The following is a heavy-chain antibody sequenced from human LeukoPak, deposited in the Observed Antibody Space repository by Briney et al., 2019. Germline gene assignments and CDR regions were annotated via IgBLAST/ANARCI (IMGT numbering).Heavy chain of an antibody. D-gene: IGHD6-13*01. V-gene: IGHV4-59*01. CDR2: IYYSGST. CDR1: GGSISSYY. Sequence: SETLSLTCTVSGGSISSYYWSWIRQPPGKGLEWIGYIYYSGSTNYNPSLKSRVTISVDTSKNQFSLKLSSVTAADTAVYYCARVGKTIAAADYYYYYYMDVWGKGTTVTISS. J-gene: IGHJ6*03. CDR3: ARVGKTIAAADYYYYYYMDV.